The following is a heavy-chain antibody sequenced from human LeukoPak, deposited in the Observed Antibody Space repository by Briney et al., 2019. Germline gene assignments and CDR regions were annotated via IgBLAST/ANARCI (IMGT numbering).Heavy chain of an antibody. CDR1: GFTFSSYA. Sequence: GGSLRLSCAASGFTFSSYAMHWVRQAPGKGLEWVAVISYDGSNKYYADSVKGRFTISRDNSKNTLYLQMNSLRAEDTAVYYCARATKGAVAGTEIDYWGQGTLVTVSS. J-gene: IGHJ4*02. V-gene: IGHV3-30*04. CDR2: ISYDGSNK. D-gene: IGHD6-19*01. CDR3: ARATKGAVAGTEIDY.